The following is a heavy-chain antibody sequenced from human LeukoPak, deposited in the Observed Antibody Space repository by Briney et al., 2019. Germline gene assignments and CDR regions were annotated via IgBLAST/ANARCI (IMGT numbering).Heavy chain of an antibody. CDR2: IYTSGST. CDR1: GGSISSYY. Sequence: SETLSLTCTVSGGSISSYYWSWIRQPAGKGLEWIGRIYTSGSTNYNPSLKSRVTMSVDTSKNQFSLKLRSVTAADTAVYYCARDSPYYDFWSGYFDYWGQGTLVTVSS. D-gene: IGHD3-3*01. V-gene: IGHV4-4*07. J-gene: IGHJ4*02. CDR3: ARDSPYYDFWSGYFDY.